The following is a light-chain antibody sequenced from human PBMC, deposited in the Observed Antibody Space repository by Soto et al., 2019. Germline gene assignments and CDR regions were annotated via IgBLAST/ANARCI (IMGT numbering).Light chain of an antibody. CDR3: QYWNDYSWT. J-gene: IGKJ1*01. CDR1: QSISIW. CDR2: KTS. Sequence: DSHMTQSPSTLSASVGDRVTITCRASQSISIWLAWYQQKPGKAPNLLIYKTSSLETGVPSRFSGSGSGTEFTLTISSLQPDDFATYYCQYWNDYSWTFGQGTKVEVK. V-gene: IGKV1-5*03.